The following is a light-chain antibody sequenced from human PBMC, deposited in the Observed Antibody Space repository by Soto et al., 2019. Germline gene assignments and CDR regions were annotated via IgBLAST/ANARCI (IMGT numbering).Light chain of an antibody. CDR3: ETWDSNSLV. Sequence: QSVLTQSSSASASLGSSVKLTCTLRSGHRNYIVAWHQQQPGKAPRYLMKLEASRSYNKESGVPDRLSGSSSGTDRYLTICSVHPEDEADYYCETWDSNSLVFGGGTQRTVL. CDR2: LEASRSY. J-gene: IGLJ3*02. V-gene: IGLV4-60*03. CDR1: SGHRNYI.